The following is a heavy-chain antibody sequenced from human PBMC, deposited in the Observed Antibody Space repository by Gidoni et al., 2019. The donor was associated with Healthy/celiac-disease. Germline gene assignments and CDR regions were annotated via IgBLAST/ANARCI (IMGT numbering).Heavy chain of an antibody. CDR3: AKSTPIAVAGIVWLSDAFVI. CDR2: ISGSGGST. V-gene: IGHV3-23*01. D-gene: IGHD6-19*01. J-gene: IGHJ3*02. Sequence: EVQLLESGGGVVQPGVSLSISCAASGFTFSSYARSWVRHAPGTVLELVSAISGSGGSTYYADSVKGRFPISRDNSKDTLYLQMNGLRAEDTAVYYCAKSTPIAVAGIVWLSDAFVIWGQGTMVTVSS. CDR1: GFTFSSYA.